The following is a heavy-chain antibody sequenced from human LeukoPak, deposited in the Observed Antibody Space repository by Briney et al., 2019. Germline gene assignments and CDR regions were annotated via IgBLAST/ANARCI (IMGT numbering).Heavy chain of an antibody. CDR2: IYYSGST. J-gene: IGHJ4*02. CDR3: TRVGVEATEFDY. V-gene: IGHV4-39*01. Sequence: PSETLSLTCTVSGGSISSSSYYWGWIRQPPGKGLEWIGSIYYSGSTYYNPSLKSRVTISVDTSKNQFSLKLSSVTAADTAVYYCTRVGVEATEFDYWGQGTLVTVSS. D-gene: IGHD1-26*01. CDR1: GGSISSSSYY.